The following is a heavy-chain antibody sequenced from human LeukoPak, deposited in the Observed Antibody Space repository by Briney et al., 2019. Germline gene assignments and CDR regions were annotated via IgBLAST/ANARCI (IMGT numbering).Heavy chain of an antibody. V-gene: IGHV3-33*01. J-gene: IGHJ4*02. D-gene: IGHD5-24*01. CDR2: IWYDGSNK. CDR1: GFTFSSYG. Sequence: PGRSLRLSCAASGFTFSSYGMHWVRQAPGKGLEWVAVIWYDGSNKYYADSVKGRFTISRDNSKNTLYLQMNSLRAEDTAVYYCARDTRRDDSYFDYWGQGTLVTVSS. CDR3: ARDTRRDDSYFDY.